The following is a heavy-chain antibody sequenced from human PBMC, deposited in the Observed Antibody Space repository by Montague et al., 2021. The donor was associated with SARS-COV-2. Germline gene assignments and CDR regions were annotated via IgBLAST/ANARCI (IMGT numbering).Heavy chain of an antibody. CDR1: VDSVSRGT. CDR2: SNPTAAT. J-gene: IGHJ5*02. V-gene: IGHV4-34*01. CDR3: ARLFGNNGYNRFDP. D-gene: IGHD5-24*01. Sequence: SETLSLTCAVDVDSVSRGTRAQIGRPPVWSPDSLGESNPTAATKYNPSFRSRVTISVDTSKNQFSLNLKSVSAADTAVYFCARLFGNNGYNRFDPWGQGTLVTVSS.